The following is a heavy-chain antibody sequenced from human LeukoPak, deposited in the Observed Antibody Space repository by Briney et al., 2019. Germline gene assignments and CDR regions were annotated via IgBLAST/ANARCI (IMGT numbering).Heavy chain of an antibody. J-gene: IGHJ5*02. CDR1: GFTFNKYW. D-gene: IGHD2/OR15-2a*01. CDR3: ARGGTTAASWFDP. V-gene: IGHV3-74*01. Sequence: HPGGSLRLSCAASGFTFNKYWMHWVRQAPGKGLEWISRIDSEGDSASYADPVEGRFTISRDNAKYMLYLQVSSLRAEDTAVYYCARGGTTAASWFDPWGQGTLVSVSS. CDR2: IDSEGDSA.